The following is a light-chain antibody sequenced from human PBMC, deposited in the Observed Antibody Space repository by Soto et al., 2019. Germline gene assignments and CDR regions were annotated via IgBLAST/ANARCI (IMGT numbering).Light chain of an antibody. CDR1: QSVSSY. J-gene: IGKJ4*01. CDR2: DAS. Sequence: EIVLTQSPATLALSPGERAILSCRACQSVSSYLAWYQQKPGQAPRLLIYDASNRATGVPDRFSSSGSGTDFSLTISSLEPEDFAVYYCQQGSNWRTFGGGTKVEIK. V-gene: IGKV3-11*01. CDR3: QQGSNWRT.